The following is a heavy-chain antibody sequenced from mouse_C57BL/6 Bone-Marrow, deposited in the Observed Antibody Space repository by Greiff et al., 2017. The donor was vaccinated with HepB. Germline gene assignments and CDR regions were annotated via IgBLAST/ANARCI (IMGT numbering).Heavy chain of an antibody. CDR1: GYTFTDYY. CDR3: ARSEYCGSWFAY. Sequence: EVQLQQSGPELVKPGASVKISCKASGYTFTDYYMNWVKQSHGKSLEWIGDINPNNGGTSYNQKFKGKATLTVDKSSSSAYMELRSLTSEDSAVYYCARSEYCGSWFAYWGQGTLVTVSA. J-gene: IGHJ3*01. D-gene: IGHD5-1*01. V-gene: IGHV1-26*01. CDR2: INPNNGGT.